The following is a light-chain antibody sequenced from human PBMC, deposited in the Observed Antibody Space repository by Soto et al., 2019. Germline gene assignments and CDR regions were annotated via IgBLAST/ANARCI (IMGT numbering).Light chain of an antibody. V-gene: IGLV2-14*01. CDR1: SSDVGGYNY. CDR3: SSSTSSSTLVV. CDR2: AVS. J-gene: IGLJ2*01. Sequence: QSALTQPASVSGSPGQSITISCTGTSSDVGGYNYVSWYQQHPGKAPKLMIYAVSNRPSGVSNRFSGSKSGNTASLTISGLQAEDEADYYCSSSTSSSTLVVFGGGTKLTVL.